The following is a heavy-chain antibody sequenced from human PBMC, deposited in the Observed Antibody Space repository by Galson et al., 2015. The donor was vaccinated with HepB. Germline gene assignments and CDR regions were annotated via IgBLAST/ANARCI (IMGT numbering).Heavy chain of an antibody. J-gene: IGHJ4*02. CDR1: GYTFTSYY. CDR2: INPSGGST. V-gene: IGHV1-46*01. CDR3: ARAQTPEYIAVAGQLLDY. D-gene: IGHD6-19*01. Sequence: SVKVSCKASGYTFTSYYMHWVRQAPGQGLEWMGIINPSGGSTSYAQKFQGRVTMTRDTSTSTVYMELSSLRSEDTAVYYCARAQTPEYIAVAGQLLDYWGQGTLVTVSS.